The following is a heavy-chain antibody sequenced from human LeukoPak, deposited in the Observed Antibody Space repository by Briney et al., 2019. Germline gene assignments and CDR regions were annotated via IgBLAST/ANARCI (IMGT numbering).Heavy chain of an antibody. J-gene: IGHJ4*02. V-gene: IGHV1-18*01. Sequence: ASVKVSCKASGYTFTSYGISWVRQAPGQGLEWMGWISAYNGNTNYAQKLQGRVTMTRNTSISTAYMELSSLRSEDTAVYYCARRAAAGRKGNPPTDYWGQGTLVTVSS. CDR2: ISAYNGNT. CDR1: GYTFTSYG. D-gene: IGHD6-13*01. CDR3: ARRAAAGRKGNPPTDY.